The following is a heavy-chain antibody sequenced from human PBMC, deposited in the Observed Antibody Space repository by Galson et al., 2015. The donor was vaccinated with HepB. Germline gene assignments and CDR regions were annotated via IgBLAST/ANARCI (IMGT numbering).Heavy chain of an antibody. V-gene: IGHV4-31*03. CDR1: GGSISSGGYY. D-gene: IGHD5-12*01. CDR2: IYYSGST. J-gene: IGHJ6*02. CDR3: ARERLRGPSDGMDV. Sequence: LSLTCTVSGGSISSGGYYWSWIRQHPGKGLEWIGYIYYSGSTYYNPSLKSRVTISVDTSKNQFSLKLSSVTAADTAVYYCARERLRGPSDGMDVWGQGTTVTVSS.